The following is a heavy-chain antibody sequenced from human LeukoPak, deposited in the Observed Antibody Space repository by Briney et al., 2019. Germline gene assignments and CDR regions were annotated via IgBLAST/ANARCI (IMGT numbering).Heavy chain of an antibody. CDR3: ARLGSGSYYPFDY. J-gene: IGHJ4*02. D-gene: IGHD1-26*01. CDR2: IYYSGST. CDR1: GGSFSGYY. V-gene: IGHV4-59*08. Sequence: PSETLSLTCAVYGGSFSGYYWSWIRQPPGKGLEWIGYIYYSGSTNYNPSLKSRVTISVDTSKNQFSLKLSSVTAADTAVYYCARLGSGSYYPFDYWGQGTLVTVSS.